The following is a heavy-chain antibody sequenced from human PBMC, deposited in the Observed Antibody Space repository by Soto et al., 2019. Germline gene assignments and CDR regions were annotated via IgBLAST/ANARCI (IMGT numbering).Heavy chain of an antibody. Sequence: RLSCVASDFTFDNFAMSWVRQSPLKGLEWVAGISGSGGGTHYADSVKGRFTISRDNSKSTLFLQMDSLRAEDTALYYCAKDRVFWAGGGYYVSWGQGTLVTVSS. CDR1: DFTFDNFA. CDR3: AKDRVFWAGGGYYVS. J-gene: IGHJ4*02. CDR2: ISGSGGGT. V-gene: IGHV3-23*01. D-gene: IGHD2-15*01.